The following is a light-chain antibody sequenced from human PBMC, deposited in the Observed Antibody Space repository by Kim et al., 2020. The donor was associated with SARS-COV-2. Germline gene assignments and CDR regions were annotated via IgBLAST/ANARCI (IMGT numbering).Light chain of an antibody. CDR2: DVS. J-gene: IGLJ1*01. V-gene: IGLV2-23*02. CDR3: CTYAGGPYV. Sequence: PGQSITISCTGTSSDVGTYNLVSWYQHHPGKAPKFIIYDVSKRPSGVSTRFSGSKSGNTASLTISGLQAEDEADYYCCTYAGGPYVFGTGTKVIVL. CDR1: SSDVGTYNL.